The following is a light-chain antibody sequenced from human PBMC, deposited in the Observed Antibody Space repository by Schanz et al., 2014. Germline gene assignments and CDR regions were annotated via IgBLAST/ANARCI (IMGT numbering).Light chain of an antibody. CDR1: SSDVGGYNY. J-gene: IGLJ2*01. CDR3: SSYTSSSTLVV. V-gene: IGLV2-11*01. Sequence: QSALTQPRSVSGSPGQSVTISCTGTSSDVGGYNYVSWYQQHPAKAPKLMIYDVSKRPSGVPVRFSGSKSGNTASLTISGLQAEDEADYYCSSYTSSSTLVVFGGGTKLTVL. CDR2: DVS.